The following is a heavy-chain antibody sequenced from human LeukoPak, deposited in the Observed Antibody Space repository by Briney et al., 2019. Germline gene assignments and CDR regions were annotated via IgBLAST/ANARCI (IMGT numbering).Heavy chain of an antibody. CDR1: GYTFTGYY. CDR2: INPRSGDT. CDR3: SRDLLMYYSGSGEST. Sequence: GASVEVSCKASGYTFTGYYIHWVRQAPGQGPEWMGWINPRSGDTNYAQKFQGRVTMTRDTSISTAFMELSSLGSDDTAMYYCSRDLLMYYSGSGESTWGQGTQVTVSS. J-gene: IGHJ5*02. D-gene: IGHD3-10*01. V-gene: IGHV1-2*02.